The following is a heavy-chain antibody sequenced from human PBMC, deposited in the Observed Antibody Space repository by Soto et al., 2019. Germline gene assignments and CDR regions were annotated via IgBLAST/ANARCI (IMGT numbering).Heavy chain of an antibody. CDR3: ASAAHSDFWSGYYYMDV. D-gene: IGHD3-3*01. Sequence: EVQLLESGGGLVQPGGSLRLSCATSGFTFSSYAMAWVRQAPGKGLEWVSAISGSGGITYHAASVKGRFSISRDNSRNMLHLQMNSLGAEDTAVYYCASAAHSDFWSGYYYMDVWGIGTTVTVSS. CDR2: ISGSGGIT. J-gene: IGHJ6*03. CDR1: GFTFSSYA. V-gene: IGHV3-23*01.